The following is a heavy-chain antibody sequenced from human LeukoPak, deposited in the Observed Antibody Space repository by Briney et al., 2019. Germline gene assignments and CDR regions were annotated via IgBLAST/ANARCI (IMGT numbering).Heavy chain of an antibody. CDR3: ARDSPGYYYGMDV. V-gene: IGHV4-30-4*01. J-gene: IGHJ6*02. CDR1: GGSISSGDYY. CDR2: IYYSGST. Sequence: PSETLSLTCTVSGGSISSGDYYWSWIRHPPGKGLEWLGYIYYSGSTYYNPSLKSRVTISVDTSKNQFSLKLSSVTAADTAVYYCARDSPGYYYGMDVWGQGTTVTVSS.